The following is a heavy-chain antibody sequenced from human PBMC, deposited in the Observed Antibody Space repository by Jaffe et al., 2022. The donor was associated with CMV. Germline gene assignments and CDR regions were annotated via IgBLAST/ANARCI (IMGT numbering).Heavy chain of an antibody. V-gene: IGHV3-23*04. CDR1: GFTFSSYA. CDR3: AKFSLGHPVEDPLIDY. D-gene: IGHD3-16*01. J-gene: IGHJ4*02. CDR2: ISGSGGST. Sequence: EVQLVESGGGLVQPGGSLRLSCAASGFTFSSYAMSWVRQAPGKGLEWVSAISGSGGSTYYADSVKGRFTISRDNSKNTLYLQMNSLRAEDTAVYYCAKFSLGHPVEDPLIDYWGQGTLVTVSS.